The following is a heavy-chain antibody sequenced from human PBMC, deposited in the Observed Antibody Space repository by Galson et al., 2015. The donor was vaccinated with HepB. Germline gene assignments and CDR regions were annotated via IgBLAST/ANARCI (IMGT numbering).Heavy chain of an antibody. V-gene: IGHV3-30*18. J-gene: IGHJ4*02. Sequence: SLRLSCAASGFTFSSYGMHWVRQAPGKGLEWVAVISYDGSNKYYADSVKGRFTISRDNSKNTLYLQMNSLRAEDTAVYYCAKDGLVFGLIPDSGYDYGVVGGFDYWGQGTLVTVSS. CDR1: GFTFSSYG. CDR3: AKDGLVFGLIPDSGYDYGVVGGFDY. D-gene: IGHD5-12*01. CDR2: ISYDGSNK.